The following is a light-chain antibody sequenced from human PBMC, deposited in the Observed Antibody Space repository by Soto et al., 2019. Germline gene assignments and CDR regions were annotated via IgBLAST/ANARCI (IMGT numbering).Light chain of an antibody. CDR3: VLYMRSGISV. V-gene: IGLV8-61*01. Sequence: QTVVTQEPSFSVSPGGTVTLTCGLSSDSVSASHFPSWYQQTPGQAPRTLIYNTNTRSILGNRAALTITGAQADDESDYYCVLYMRSGISVFGGGTKLTVL. CDR1: SDSVSASHF. J-gene: IGLJ2*01. CDR2: NTN.